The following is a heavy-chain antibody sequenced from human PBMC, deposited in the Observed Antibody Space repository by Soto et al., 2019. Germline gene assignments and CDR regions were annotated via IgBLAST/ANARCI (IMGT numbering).Heavy chain of an antibody. CDR2: IYYSGST. J-gene: IGHJ6*02. Sequence: SETLSLTCTVSGGSISSGDYYWSWIRQPPGKGLEWIGYIYYSGSTYYNPSLKSRVTISVDTSKNQFSLKLSSVTAADTAVYYCRKCGGDCLGKGGYYYGMDVWGQGTTVTVSS. CDR1: GGSISSGDYY. D-gene: IGHD2-21*02. CDR3: RKCGGDCLGKGGYYYGMDV. V-gene: IGHV4-30-4*01.